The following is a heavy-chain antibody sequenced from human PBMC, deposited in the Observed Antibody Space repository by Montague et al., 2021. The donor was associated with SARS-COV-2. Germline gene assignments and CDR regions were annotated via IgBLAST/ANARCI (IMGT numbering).Heavy chain of an antibody. Sequence: SETLSLTCTVSGGSINYYYWHWLRQSAAKGLEWIGRIYSSGNANYSPSLKSRVTMSVDTSQNQFSLKLNSLTAADTAVYFCGRVILSATSNPFDCWGPGTLVTVSS. V-gene: IGHV4-4*07. D-gene: IGHD2-15*01. CDR1: GGSINYYY. J-gene: IGHJ4*02. CDR3: GRVILSATSNPFDC. CDR2: IYSSGNA.